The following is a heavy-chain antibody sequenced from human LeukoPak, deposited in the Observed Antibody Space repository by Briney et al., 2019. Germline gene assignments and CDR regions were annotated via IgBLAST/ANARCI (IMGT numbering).Heavy chain of an antibody. CDR1: GYTFTSYG. Sequence: ASVKVSCKASGYTFTSYGISWVRQAPGQGLEWMGWISAYNGNTNYAQKLQGRVTMTTDTSTSTAYMELSSLRPEDTAVYYCASFHTTMANNWFDPWGQGTLVTVSS. J-gene: IGHJ5*02. CDR3: ASFHTTMANNWFDP. D-gene: IGHD5-18*01. CDR2: ISAYNGNT. V-gene: IGHV1-18*01.